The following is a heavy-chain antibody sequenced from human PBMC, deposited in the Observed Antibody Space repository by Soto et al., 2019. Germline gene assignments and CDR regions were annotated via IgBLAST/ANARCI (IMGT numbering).Heavy chain of an antibody. J-gene: IGHJ6*02. CDR3: ARGRYSGYDRGYYYGMDV. V-gene: IGHV1-8*01. Sequence: GASVKVSCKASGYTFTSYDINWVRQATGQGLEWMGWMNPNSGNTGYAQKFQGRVTMTRNTSISTAYMELSSLRSEDTAVYYCARGRYSGYDRGYYYGMDVWGQGTTVTVSS. CDR1: GYTFTSYD. CDR2: MNPNSGNT. D-gene: IGHD5-12*01.